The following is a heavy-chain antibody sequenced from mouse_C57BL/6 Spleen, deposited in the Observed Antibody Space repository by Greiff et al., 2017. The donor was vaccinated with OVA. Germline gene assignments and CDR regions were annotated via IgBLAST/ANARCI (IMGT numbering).Heavy chain of an antibody. CDR1: GFTFSSYA. J-gene: IGHJ4*01. V-gene: IGHV5-4*03. Sequence: EVKLMESGGGLVKPGGSLKLSCAASGFTFSSYAMSWVRQTPEKRLEWVATISDGGSYTYYPDNVKGRFTISRDNAKNNLYLQMSHLKSEDTAMYYCARRGSYAMDYWGQGTSVTVSS. D-gene: IGHD3-1*01. CDR3: ARRGSYAMDY. CDR2: ISDGGSYT.